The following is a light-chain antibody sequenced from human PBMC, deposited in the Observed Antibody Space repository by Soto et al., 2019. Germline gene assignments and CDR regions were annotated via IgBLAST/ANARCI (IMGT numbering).Light chain of an antibody. CDR1: QSVSSN. V-gene: IGKV3-15*01. J-gene: IGKJ3*01. Sequence: EIVMTQSPATLSVSPGERATLSCRASQSVSSNLAWYQQKPGQTPRLLIYAASTRATGIPARFSGSGSATEFTLTISSLQSEDFAIYYCQQYDNCPPTFGPGTKADIK. CDR2: AAS. CDR3: QQYDNCPPT.